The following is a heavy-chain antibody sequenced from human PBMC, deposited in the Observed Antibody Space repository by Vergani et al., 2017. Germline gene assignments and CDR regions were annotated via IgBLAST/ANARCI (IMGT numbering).Heavy chain of an antibody. CDR3: AKAPDPNCEAGNCYSYYYGLEL. Sequence: EVQLLESGGRLVQPGGSLRLSCVASGFTFSSYAMTWVRQAPGKGLEWVSAISGSRSNTFYTDSVKGRFTISRDNSKDTLYLQMNSLRVEDTAIYYCAKAPDPNCEAGNCYSYYYGLELWGKGTTVTVSS. V-gene: IGHV3-23*01. CDR1: GFTFSSYA. D-gene: IGHD4-23*01. J-gene: IGHJ6*04. CDR2: ISGSRSNT.